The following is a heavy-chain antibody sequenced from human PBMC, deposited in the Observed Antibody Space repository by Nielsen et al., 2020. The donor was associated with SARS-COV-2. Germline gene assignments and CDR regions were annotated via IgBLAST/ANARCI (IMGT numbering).Heavy chain of an antibody. V-gene: IGHV4-30-2*01. CDR2: IYHSGRT. J-gene: IGHJ3*02. CDR1: GGSLSSGGYS. Sequence: SQTPSLTCAVSGGSLSSGGYSWSWIRQPPGKGLEWIGYIYHSGRTYYNPSLKSRVTISVDRSKNQFSLKLSSVTAADTAVYYCARGGRITFGGADDAFDIWGQGTMVTVSS. CDR3: ARGGRITFGGADDAFDI. D-gene: IGHD3-16*01.